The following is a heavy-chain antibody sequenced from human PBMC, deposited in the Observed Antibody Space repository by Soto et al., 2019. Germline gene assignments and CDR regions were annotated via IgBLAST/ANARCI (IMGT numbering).Heavy chain of an antibody. CDR2: ISGSGGST. CDR1: GFTFSSYA. CDR3: ARDFVGGSYQPGAFDI. D-gene: IGHD1-26*01. Sequence: EVQLLESGGGLVQPGGSLRLSCAASGFTFSSYAMSWVRQAPGKGLEWVSAISGSGGSTYYADSVKGRFTISRDNSKNTLYLQMNSLRAEDTAVYYCARDFVGGSYQPGAFDIWGQGTMVTVSS. V-gene: IGHV3-23*01. J-gene: IGHJ3*02.